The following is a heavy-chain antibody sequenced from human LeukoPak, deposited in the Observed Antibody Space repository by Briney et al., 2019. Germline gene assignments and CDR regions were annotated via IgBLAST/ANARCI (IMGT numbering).Heavy chain of an antibody. Sequence: GASVKVSCKASGYTFTDYYMHWVRQAPGQGLERMGWISPNSGDTNYAQKFQGRVTMTRDTSINTAYMELSRLTSDDTALYYCARKYGGTSKYFDYWGQGTPVTVSS. CDR1: GYTFTDYY. CDR3: ARKYGGTSKYFDY. CDR2: ISPNSGDT. D-gene: IGHD4-23*01. J-gene: IGHJ4*02. V-gene: IGHV1-2*02.